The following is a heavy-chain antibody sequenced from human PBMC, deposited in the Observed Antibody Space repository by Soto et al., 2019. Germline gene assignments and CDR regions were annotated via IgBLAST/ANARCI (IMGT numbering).Heavy chain of an antibody. CDR1: GGSISGYY. CDR3: ARQQTLPFYYALDV. J-gene: IGHJ6*02. Sequence: SETLSLTCNVSGGSISGYYWSWIRQSPGKGLEYIGYIYYRGSTNYNSSLKSRVTMSVDTSRNQFSLKMNSVTAADTAVYYCARQQTLPFYYALDVWGQGTTVTVSS. CDR2: IYYRGST. V-gene: IGHV4-59*08.